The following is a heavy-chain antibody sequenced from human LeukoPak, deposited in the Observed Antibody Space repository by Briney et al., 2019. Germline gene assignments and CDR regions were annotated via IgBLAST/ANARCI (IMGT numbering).Heavy chain of an antibody. V-gene: IGHV3-66*01. CDR1: GFTVSSNY. J-gene: IGHJ3*01. D-gene: IGHD3-10*01. Sequence: GGSLRLSCAASGFTVSSNYMRWVRQAPGKGLEWVSVIYSGGSTYYADSVKGRFTISRDNSKNTLYLQMNSLRAEDTAVYYCARATYYGSGSVAFDVWGQGTMVTVSS. CDR2: IYSGGST. CDR3: ARATYYGSGSVAFDV.